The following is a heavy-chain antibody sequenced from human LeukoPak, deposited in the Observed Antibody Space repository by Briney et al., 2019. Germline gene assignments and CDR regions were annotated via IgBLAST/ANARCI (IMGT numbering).Heavy chain of an antibody. V-gene: IGHV4-34*01. Sequence: SETLSLTCAVYGGSFSGYYWSWIRQPPGKGLEWIGEINHSGSTNYNPSLKSRVTISVDTSKNQFSLKLSSVTAADTAVYYCARREYSYGLSYYWGQGTLVTVSS. CDR3: ARREYSYGLSYY. J-gene: IGHJ4*02. D-gene: IGHD5-18*01. CDR2: INHSGST. CDR1: GGSFSGYY.